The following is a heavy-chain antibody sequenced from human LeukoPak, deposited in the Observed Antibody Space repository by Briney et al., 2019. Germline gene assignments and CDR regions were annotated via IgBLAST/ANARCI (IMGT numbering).Heavy chain of an antibody. Sequence: PGTSLRLSCAASGFSFSNYGMHWVRQAPGMGLEWVAVLSFNGVNAYYADSVRGRFTVSRENSRNYLQMNSLRAEDTAVYFCAKDRVGRGSYNYIMDVWGQGTTVTVSS. CDR2: LSFNGVNA. CDR3: AKDRVGRGSYNYIMDV. D-gene: IGHD5-24*01. CDR1: GFSFSNYG. J-gene: IGHJ6*02. V-gene: IGHV3-30*18.